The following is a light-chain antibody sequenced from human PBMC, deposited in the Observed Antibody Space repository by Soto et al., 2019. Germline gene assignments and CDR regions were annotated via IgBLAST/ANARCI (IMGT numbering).Light chain of an antibody. CDR1: SSDIGAYNF. J-gene: IGLJ2*01. CDR2: DVN. Sequence: QSALTQPASVSGSPGQSITISCTGTSSDIGAYNFVSWYQQHPGKAPKLMLYDVNIRPSGVSNRFSGSKSGNTASLTISGLQAEDEDDYYCTSWTTSPTMIFGGGTKGTVL. CDR3: TSWTTSPTMI. V-gene: IGLV2-14*03.